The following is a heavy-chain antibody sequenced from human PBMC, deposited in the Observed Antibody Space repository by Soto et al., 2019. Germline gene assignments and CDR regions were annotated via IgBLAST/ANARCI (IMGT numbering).Heavy chain of an antibody. Sequence: SETLSLTCAVYGGSFSGYYWSWIRQPPGKGLEWIGEINHSGSTNYNPSLKSRVTISVDTSKNQFSLKLSSVTAADTAVYYSARVIAAAGTNYYYGMDVWGQGTTVSASS. CDR3: ARVIAAAGTNYYYGMDV. D-gene: IGHD6-13*01. V-gene: IGHV4-34*01. J-gene: IGHJ6*02. CDR1: GGSFSGYY. CDR2: INHSGST.